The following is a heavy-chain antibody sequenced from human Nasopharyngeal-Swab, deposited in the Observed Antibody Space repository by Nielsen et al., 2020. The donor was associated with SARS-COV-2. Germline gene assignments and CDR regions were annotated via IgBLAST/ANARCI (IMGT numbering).Heavy chain of an antibody. J-gene: IGHJ4*02. CDR3: ARGGEWIQLWLPNFDY. CDR1: GFTFSSYA. D-gene: IGHD5-18*01. Sequence: GGSLRLSFAASGFTFSSYAMHWVRQAPGKGLEWVAVISYDGSNKYYADSVKGRFTISRDNSKNTLYLQMNSLRAEDTAVYYCARGGEWIQLWLPNFDYWGQGTLVTVSA. CDR2: ISYDGSNK. V-gene: IGHV3-30-3*01.